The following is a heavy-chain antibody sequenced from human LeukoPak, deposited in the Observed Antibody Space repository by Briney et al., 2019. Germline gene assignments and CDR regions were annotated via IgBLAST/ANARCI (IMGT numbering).Heavy chain of an antibody. V-gene: IGHV3-11*06. CDR2: ISSSSSSYT. D-gene: IGHD3-9*01. J-gene: IGHJ4*02. Sequence: GGSLRLSCAASGFTFSDHYMSWIRQAPGKGLEWVSYISSSSSSYTNYADSVKGRFTISRDNAKNSLYLQMNSLRAEDTAVYYCARSGRYFDWLLDYWGQGTLVTVSS. CDR3: ARSGRYFDWLLDY. CDR1: GFTFSDHY.